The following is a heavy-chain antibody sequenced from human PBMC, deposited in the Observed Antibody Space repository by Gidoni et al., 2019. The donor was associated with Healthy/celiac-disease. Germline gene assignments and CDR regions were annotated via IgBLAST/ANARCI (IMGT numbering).Heavy chain of an antibody. V-gene: IGHV3-30*04. D-gene: IGHD3-9*01. J-gene: IGHJ4*02. CDR2: ISYDGSNK. CDR3: AKASFDYDILTGLRYYFDY. CDR1: GFTFSSYA. Sequence: QVQLVESGGGVVQPGRSLRLSCAASGFTFSSYAMHWVRQAPGKGLEWVAVISYDGSNKYYADSVKGRFTISRDNSKNTLYLQMNSLRAEDTAVYYCAKASFDYDILTGLRYYFDYWGQGTLVTVSS.